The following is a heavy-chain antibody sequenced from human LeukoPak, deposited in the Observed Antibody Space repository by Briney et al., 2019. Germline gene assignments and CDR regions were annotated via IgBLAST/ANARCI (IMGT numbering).Heavy chain of an antibody. CDR2: TYYSGGT. J-gene: IGHJ4*02. CDR3: ASGGDGPATVDY. D-gene: IGHD2-21*02. Sequence: KPAETLSLTCTGSGGSIIIYYWSWIRPPPGKGLEGVGYTYYSGGTNYNPSLKSRVTLSVDTSKNQFSLKLSSASAADTAVYYSASGGDGPATVDYWGQGTLVTVSS. CDR1: GGSIIIYY. V-gene: IGHV4-59*12.